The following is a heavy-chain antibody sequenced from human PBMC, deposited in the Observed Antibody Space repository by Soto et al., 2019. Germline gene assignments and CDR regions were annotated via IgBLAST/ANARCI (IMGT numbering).Heavy chain of an antibody. CDR1: GGSVSSGDYY. D-gene: IGHD5-18*01. V-gene: IGHV4-61*08. J-gene: IGHJ5*02. CDR2: IYYSGST. CDR3: ARIPVDTYMINWFDP. Sequence: SETLSLTCTVFGGSVSSGDYYWSWIRQPPGKGLEWIGYIYYSGSTNYNPSLKSRVSISLDTSKNQFSLRLTSVTAADTAVYYCARIPVDTYMINWFDPWGQGTLVTVSS.